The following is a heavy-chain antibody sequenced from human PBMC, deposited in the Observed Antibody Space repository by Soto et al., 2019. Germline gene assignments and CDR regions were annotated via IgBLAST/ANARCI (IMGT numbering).Heavy chain of an antibody. D-gene: IGHD2-15*01. CDR2: ITPILGIT. CDR1: GGTFCTYT. Sequence: QVQMVQSGAEVKKPGSSVKGSCRNSGGTFCTYTFSWVRQAPGQGLEWMGRITPILGITTYAQKFQGRVTITADRSTSTAYMDLSSLRSEDTAMYYCARVVGGGWFAPWGQRTLVTVSS. CDR3: ARVVGGGWFAP. J-gene: IGHJ5*02. V-gene: IGHV1-69*04.